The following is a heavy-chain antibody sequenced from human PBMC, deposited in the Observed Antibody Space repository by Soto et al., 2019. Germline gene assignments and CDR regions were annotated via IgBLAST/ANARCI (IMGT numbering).Heavy chain of an antibody. D-gene: IGHD5-12*01. CDR2: IYSGGST. CDR1: GFTVSSNY. Sequence: EVQLVESGGGLIQPGGSLRLSCAASGFTVSSNYMSWVRQAPGKGLEWVSVIYSGGSTYYADSVKGRFTISRDNSKNTLYLQMNSLRAEDTAVYYCASNVEMATYCYYGMDVWGQGTTVTVSS. V-gene: IGHV3-53*01. CDR3: ASNVEMATYCYYGMDV. J-gene: IGHJ6*02.